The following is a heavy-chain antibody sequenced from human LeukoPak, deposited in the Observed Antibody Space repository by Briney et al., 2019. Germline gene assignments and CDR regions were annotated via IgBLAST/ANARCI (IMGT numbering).Heavy chain of an antibody. CDR1: GYIFASYG. J-gene: IGHJ4*02. D-gene: IGHD2-8*02. CDR2: ISAYNGDT. V-gene: IGHV1-18*01. Sequence: ASVNVSCKASGYIFASYGISWVRQAPGQGLEWRGWISAYNGDTKYAQHLQGRVTLTTDTSTGTAYMDLRSLTADDTALYYCARDTALTITPGGPDYWGRGTLITVSS. CDR3: ARDTALTITPGGPDY.